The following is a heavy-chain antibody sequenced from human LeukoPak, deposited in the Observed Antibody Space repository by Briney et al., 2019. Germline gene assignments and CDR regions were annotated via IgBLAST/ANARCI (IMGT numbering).Heavy chain of an antibody. Sequence: GGSLRLSCAASGFTFSTNWMHWVRQAPGKGLVWVSRINGDGSRTNYADSVEGRFTISRDNAKNTVYLQMNSLRAEDTAVYYCARGATYAYYFDYWGQGILVTVSS. CDR1: GFTFSTNW. D-gene: IGHD4-17*01. CDR2: INGDGSRT. CDR3: ARGATYAYYFDY. V-gene: IGHV3-74*01. J-gene: IGHJ4*02.